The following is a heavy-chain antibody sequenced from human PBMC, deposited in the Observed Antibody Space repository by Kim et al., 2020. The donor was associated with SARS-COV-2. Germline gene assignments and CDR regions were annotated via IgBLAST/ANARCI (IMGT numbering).Heavy chain of an antibody. Sequence: ASVKVSCKASGYTFTSYQMHWVRLAPGQGLEWMGIINPSGDRTSYAQKFQGRVTMTSDTSTSTIYMELNSLRSEDTAVYYCARKSWYCGGDDCYRSYFDYWGEGAMVTDCS. CDR2: INPSGDRT. J-gene: IGHJ4*02. CDR1: GYTFTSYQ. V-gene: IGHV1-46*01. CDR3: ARKSWYCGGDDCYRSYFDY. D-gene: IGHD2-21*01.